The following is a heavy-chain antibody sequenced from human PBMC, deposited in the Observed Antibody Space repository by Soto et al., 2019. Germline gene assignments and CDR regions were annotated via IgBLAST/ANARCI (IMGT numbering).Heavy chain of an antibody. J-gene: IGHJ5*02. D-gene: IGHD3-3*01. CDR1: GGSISSSSYY. Sequence: SETLSLTCTVSGGSISSSSYYWGWIRQPPGKGLEWIGSIYYSGSTYYNPSLKSRVTISVDTSKNQFSLKLSSVTAADTAVYYCARIITIFGVVPQDWLHPWGQGTMVTVYS. CDR3: ARIITIFGVVPQDWLHP. CDR2: IYYSGST. V-gene: IGHV4-39*01.